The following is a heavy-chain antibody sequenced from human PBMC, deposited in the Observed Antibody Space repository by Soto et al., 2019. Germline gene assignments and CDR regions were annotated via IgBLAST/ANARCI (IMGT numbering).Heavy chain of an antibody. CDR1: GDSISSSRW. J-gene: IGHJ3*01. CDR2: SFHTGNT. CDR3: AYSTGWYRLDL. Sequence: QVQLQESGPGLVKPSGTLSLTCDVSGDSISSSRWWTWVRQPPGKGLEWIGDSFHTGNTNYNPSLKSRVTISDKSKNQFSLKLTSVTAADTAVYYCAYSTGWYRLDLWGQETLVTVSS. D-gene: IGHD6-19*01. V-gene: IGHV4-4*02.